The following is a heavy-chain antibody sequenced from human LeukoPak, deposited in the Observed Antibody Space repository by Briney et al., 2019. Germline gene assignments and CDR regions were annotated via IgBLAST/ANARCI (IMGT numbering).Heavy chain of an antibody. CDR2: IIPILGIA. Sequence: SVTVSCKASGGTFSSYAISWVRQAPGQGLEWMGRIIPILGIANYAQKFQGRVTITADKSTSTAYMELSSLRSEDTAAYYCARGSPHYYGDYLSSYFDYWGQGTLVTVSS. V-gene: IGHV1-69*04. CDR3: ARGSPHYYGDYLSSYFDY. D-gene: IGHD4-17*01. J-gene: IGHJ4*02. CDR1: GGTFSSYA.